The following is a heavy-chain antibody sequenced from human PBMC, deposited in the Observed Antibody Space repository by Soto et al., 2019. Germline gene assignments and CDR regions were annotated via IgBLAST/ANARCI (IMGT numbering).Heavy chain of an antibody. CDR3: ARDRSTYGGGGTGEVKENWFDP. CDR1: GGSISHYY. CDR2: AYYSGST. V-gene: IGHV4-59*01. D-gene: IGHD2-8*01. Sequence: SATLSLTCTVSGGSISHYYWSWIRQSPGKGLEWIGYAYYSGSTDYNHFLKSRVTMSVDTSKNQISLKLKSVTTADTAVYYCARDRSTYGGGGTGEVKENWFDPWGPGTLVTVSS. J-gene: IGHJ5*02.